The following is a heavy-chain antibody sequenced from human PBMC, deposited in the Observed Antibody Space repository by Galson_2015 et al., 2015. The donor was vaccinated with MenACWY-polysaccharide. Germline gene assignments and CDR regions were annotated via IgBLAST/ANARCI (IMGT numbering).Heavy chain of an antibody. CDR2: IFHSGST. D-gene: IGHD1-26*01. Sequence: ETLSLTCAVSGGSISSSNWWSWVRQPPGKGLEWIGEIFHSGSTNYNPSLKSRVTISVDKSKNQFSLKLISVTAADAAVYYCARVFLSQSYPFDYWGQRTLVTVSS. CDR3: ARVFLSQSYPFDY. V-gene: IGHV4-4*02. CDR1: GGSISSSNW. J-gene: IGHJ4*02.